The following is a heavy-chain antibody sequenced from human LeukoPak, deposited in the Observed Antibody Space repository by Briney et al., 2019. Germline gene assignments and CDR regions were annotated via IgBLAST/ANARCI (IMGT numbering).Heavy chain of an antibody. CDR1: GGSISSGHYY. CDR3: ARFKGSTWGDAFDF. CDR2: IYYSGST. Sequence: PSETLSLTCNVSGGSISSGHYYWSCIRQPPGKGLECIGYIYYSGSTNYNPSLKSRVTLSVDTSKNQFSLKLTSVTAVDTAVYYCARFKGSTWGDAFDFWGQGTMVTVSS. V-gene: IGHV4-61*01. J-gene: IGHJ3*01. D-gene: IGHD3-16*01.